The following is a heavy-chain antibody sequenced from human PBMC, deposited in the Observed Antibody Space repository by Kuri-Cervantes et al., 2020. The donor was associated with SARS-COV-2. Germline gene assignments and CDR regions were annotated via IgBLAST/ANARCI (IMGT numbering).Heavy chain of an antibody. CDR3: ARVVVVPAATEKQWLVWRLHDY. CDR1: GFSSSNYA. J-gene: IGHJ4*02. V-gene: IGHV3-23*05. D-gene: IGHD2-2*01. CDR2: VYSSDART. Sequence: LSLTCAASGFSSSNYAMSWVRQAPGRGLEWVAVVYSSDARTYYADSAKGRFSISRDNSKNTVYLQMNSLRVEDTAVYYCARVVVVPAATEKQWLVWRLHDYWGQGTLVTVSS.